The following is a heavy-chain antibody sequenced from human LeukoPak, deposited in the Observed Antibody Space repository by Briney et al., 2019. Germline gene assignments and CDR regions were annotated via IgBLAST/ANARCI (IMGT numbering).Heavy chain of an antibody. Sequence: ASVKVSCKASGYTFTSYDINWVRQATGQGLEWMGWMNPNSGNTGYAQKFQGRVTMTRNTSISTAYMELSSLRSEDTAVYYCARNGYSSSWYVAYYYYMDVWGKGTTVTVSS. CDR3: ARNGYSSSWYVAYYYYMDV. CDR2: MNPNSGNT. CDR1: GYTFTSYD. D-gene: IGHD6-13*01. J-gene: IGHJ6*03. V-gene: IGHV1-8*01.